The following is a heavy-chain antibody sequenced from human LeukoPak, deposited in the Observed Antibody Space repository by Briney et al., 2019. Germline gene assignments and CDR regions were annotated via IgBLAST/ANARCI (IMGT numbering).Heavy chain of an antibody. V-gene: IGHV1-2*02. D-gene: IGHD4-17*01. CDR2: INPNSGGT. CDR1: GYTFTGYY. Sequence: ASVTVSCKASGYTFTGYYMHWVRQAPGQGLEWMGWINPNSGGTNYAQKVRGKVTMTRDTSISTAYMELSRLRSDDTAVYYCARVGLTTVTTSGNYWGQGTLVTVSS. CDR3: ARVGLTTVTTSGNY. J-gene: IGHJ4*02.